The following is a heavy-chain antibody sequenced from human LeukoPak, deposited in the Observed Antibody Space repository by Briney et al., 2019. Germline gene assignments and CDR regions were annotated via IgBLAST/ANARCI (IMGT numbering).Heavy chain of an antibody. D-gene: IGHD3-22*01. J-gene: IGHJ4*02. CDR3: ARVTGYMIEDYFDY. V-gene: IGHV4-59*01. CDR1: GGSISSYY. CDR2: IYYSGST. Sequence: SETLSLTCTVSGGSISSYYWSWIRQPPGKGLEWIGYIYYSGSTNYNPSLKSRVTISVDTSKNQFSLKLGSVTAADTAVYYCARVTGYMIEDYFDYWGQGTLVTVSS.